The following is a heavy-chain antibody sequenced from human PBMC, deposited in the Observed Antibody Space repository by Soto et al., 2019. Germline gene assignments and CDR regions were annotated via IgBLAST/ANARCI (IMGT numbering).Heavy chain of an antibody. D-gene: IGHD1-1*01. CDR1: GFTFSSYG. J-gene: IGHJ4*02. V-gene: IGHV3-33*06. CDR2: IWYDGSNK. Sequence: GGSLRLSCAASGFTFSSYGMHWVRQAPGKGLEWVAVIWYDGSNKYYADSVKGRFTISRDNSKNTLYLQMNSLRAEDTAVYYCAKLEPGPGGYYFDYWGQGTLVTVSS. CDR3: AKLEPGPGGYYFDY.